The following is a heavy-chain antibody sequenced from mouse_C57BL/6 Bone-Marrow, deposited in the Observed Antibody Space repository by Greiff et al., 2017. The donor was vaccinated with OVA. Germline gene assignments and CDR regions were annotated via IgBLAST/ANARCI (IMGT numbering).Heavy chain of an antibody. CDR1: GYAFSSSW. J-gene: IGHJ2*01. V-gene: IGHV1-82*01. CDR2: IYPGDGDT. Sequence: QVQLQQSGPELVKPGASVKISCKASGYAFSSSWMNWVKQRPGKGLEWIGRIYPGDGDTNYNGKFKGKATLTADKSSSTDYMQLSSLTSEDSAVYFGARSFEGPFDYWGQGTTLTVSS. CDR3: ARSFEGPFDY. D-gene: IGHD3-3*01.